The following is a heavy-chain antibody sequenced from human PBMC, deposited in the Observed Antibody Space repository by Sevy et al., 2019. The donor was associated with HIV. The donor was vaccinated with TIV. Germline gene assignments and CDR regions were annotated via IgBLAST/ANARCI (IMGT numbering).Heavy chain of an antibody. CDR2: IYTSGST. V-gene: IGHV4-4*07. J-gene: IGHJ4*02. D-gene: IGHD1-26*01. Sequence: SETLSLTCTVSGGSISSNYWSWIRQPAGKGLEWIGRIYTSGSTNYNPSLRSRVTMSVDTSENQFSLKLSSVTAADTAVYYCARVAGIVGATALTYFDYWGQGTLVTVSS. CDR3: ARVAGIVGATALTYFDY. CDR1: GGSISSNY.